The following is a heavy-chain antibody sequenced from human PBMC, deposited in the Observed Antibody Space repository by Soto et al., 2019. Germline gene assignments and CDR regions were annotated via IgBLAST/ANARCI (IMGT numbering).Heavy chain of an antibody. CDR2: ITPYNGNA. V-gene: IGHV1-18*04. J-gene: IGHJ4*02. Sequence: QVQLVQSGAEVENPGASVKVSCKASGYTFSNFGINWVRQAPGQGLEWMGWITPYNGNANYAQKYQDRLTVTTDTSTNTAYLEQRSLRSHDTAVYFCARARMYSGAYHDYWGQGTLVTVSS. CDR3: ARARMYSGAYHDY. D-gene: IGHD1-26*01. CDR1: GYTFSNFG.